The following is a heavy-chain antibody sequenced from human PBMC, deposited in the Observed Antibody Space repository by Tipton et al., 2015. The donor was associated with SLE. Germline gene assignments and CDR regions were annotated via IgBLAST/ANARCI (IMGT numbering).Heavy chain of an antibody. V-gene: IGHV3-43*01. Sequence: SLRLSCAASGFTFDDYTMHWVRQAPGKGLEWVSLISWDGGSTYYADSVKGRFTISRDNSKNSLYLQMNSLRTEDTALYYCAKLVDGGSDHADYWGQGTLVTVSS. CDR1: GFTFDDYT. J-gene: IGHJ4*02. CDR3: AKLVDGGSDHADY. D-gene: IGHD3-16*01. CDR2: ISWDGGST.